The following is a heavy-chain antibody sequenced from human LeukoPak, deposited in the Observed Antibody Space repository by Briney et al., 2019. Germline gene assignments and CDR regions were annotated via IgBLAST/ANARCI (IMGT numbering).Heavy chain of an antibody. CDR3: AVLMRHYGMDV. CDR2: INYNGHT. J-gene: IGHJ6*02. D-gene: IGHD3-16*01. V-gene: IGHV4-34*01. Sequence: PSGTLSLTCALSGGSFSGNYLSWIRQAPGKGLEWIGEINYNGHTNYKPSLESRVTISIDTSKNQFAIALSSVTAAETAIYFCAVLMRHYGMDVWGQGTTVLVSS. CDR1: GGSFSGNY.